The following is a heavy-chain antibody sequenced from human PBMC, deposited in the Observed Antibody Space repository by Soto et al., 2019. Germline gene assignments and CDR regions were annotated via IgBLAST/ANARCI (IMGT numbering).Heavy chain of an antibody. D-gene: IGHD4-17*01. Sequence: QVQLVESGGGVVQPGGSLRLSCVASGFTFTRYGMHWVRQAPGKGLEWVAVIGYDGGNRYYADSVKGRCTISKDDSKNALYLQMNSLRAEDTAVYYCARAAGKTTVTRGGMDVWGQGTTVTVSS. CDR1: GFTFTRYG. CDR2: IGYDGGNR. J-gene: IGHJ6*02. V-gene: IGHV3-33*01. CDR3: ARAAGKTTVTRGGMDV.